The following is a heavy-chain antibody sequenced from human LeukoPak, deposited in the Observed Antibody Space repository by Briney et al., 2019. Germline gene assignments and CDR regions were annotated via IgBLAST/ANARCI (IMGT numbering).Heavy chain of an antibody. D-gene: IGHD2-2*01. V-gene: IGHV4-31*03. CDR1: GGSISSGGYY. CDR3: ARTFDSTTVFDY. CDR2: IYYSGST. Sequence: SQTLSLTCTVSGGSISSGGYYWSWVRQHPGKGLEWIGYIYYSGSTSYSPSLKSRVTISVDTSKNQFSLKLSSVTAADTAVYYCARTFDSTTVFDYRGQGALVTVSS. J-gene: IGHJ4*02.